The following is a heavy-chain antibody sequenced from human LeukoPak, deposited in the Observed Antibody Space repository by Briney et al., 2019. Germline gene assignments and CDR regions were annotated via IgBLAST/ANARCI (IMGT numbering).Heavy chain of an antibody. Sequence: ASVKVSCKASGYTFTSYGISWVRQAPGQGLEWMGWISAYNGNTNYAQKLQGRVTITTDTSTSTAYMELRSLRSDDTAVYYCARETNYGGNGYFDYWGQGTLVTVSS. CDR1: GYTFTSYG. CDR3: ARETNYGGNGYFDY. V-gene: IGHV1-18*01. D-gene: IGHD4-23*01. J-gene: IGHJ4*02. CDR2: ISAYNGNT.